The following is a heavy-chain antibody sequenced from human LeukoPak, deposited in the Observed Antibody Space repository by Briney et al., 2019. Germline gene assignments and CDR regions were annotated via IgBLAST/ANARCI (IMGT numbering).Heavy chain of an antibody. CDR3: ASQLLAYCGGDCYSSDYYYGMDV. Sequence: AGGSLRLSCAASGFTFSDYYMSWIRQAPGKGLEWVSYISSSGSTIYYADSVKGRFTISRDNAKNSLYLQMNSLRAEDTAVYYCASQLLAYCGGDCYSSDYYYGMDVRGQGTTVTVSS. CDR2: ISSSGSTI. CDR1: GFTFSDYY. V-gene: IGHV3-11*01. D-gene: IGHD2-21*02. J-gene: IGHJ6*02.